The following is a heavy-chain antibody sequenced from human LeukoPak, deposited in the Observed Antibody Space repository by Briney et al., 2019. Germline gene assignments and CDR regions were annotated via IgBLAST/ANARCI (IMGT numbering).Heavy chain of an antibody. CDR3: ARAERISTYYFDY. Sequence: GGSLRLSCAASGFTFSSNYMSWVRQAPGKGLEWVSVIYSGGSTYYADSVKGRFTISRDNSKNTLYLQMNSLRAEDTAVYYCARAERISTYYFDYWGQGTLVTVSS. CDR2: IYSGGST. V-gene: IGHV3-53*01. J-gene: IGHJ4*02. D-gene: IGHD2-15*01. CDR1: GFTFSSNY.